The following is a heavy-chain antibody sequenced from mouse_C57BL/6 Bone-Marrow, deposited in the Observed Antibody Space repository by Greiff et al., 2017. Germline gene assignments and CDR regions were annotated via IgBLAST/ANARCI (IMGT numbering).Heavy chain of an antibody. V-gene: IGHV1-61*01. D-gene: IGHD1-1*01. Sequence: VQLQQPGAELVRPGSSVKLSCKASGYTFTSYWMDWVKQRPGQGLEWIGNIYPSDSATNYNQKFKDKATLTVDTSSSTAYMQLSSLTSEDSAVYYCAVWITTVGDTIDYWGQGTSVTVSS. CDR2: IYPSDSAT. CDR3: AVWITTVGDTIDY. CDR1: GYTFTSYW. J-gene: IGHJ4*01.